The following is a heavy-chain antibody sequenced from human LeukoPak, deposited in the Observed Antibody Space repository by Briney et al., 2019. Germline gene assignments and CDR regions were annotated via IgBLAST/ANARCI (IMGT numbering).Heavy chain of an antibody. CDR1: GSTFSSHT. J-gene: IGHJ4*02. V-gene: IGHV3-48*04. Sequence: LTGGSLRLSCAASGSTFSSHTMNWVRQAPGKGLEWVSYISSSSGVIYYADSVKGRFTISRDNAKNSLYLQMNSLRAEDTAVYYCARNLPAADYWGQGTLVTVSS. CDR2: ISSSSGVI. D-gene: IGHD2-2*01. CDR3: ARNLPAADY.